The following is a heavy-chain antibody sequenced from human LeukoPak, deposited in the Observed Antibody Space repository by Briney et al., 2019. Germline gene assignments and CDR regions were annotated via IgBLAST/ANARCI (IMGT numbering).Heavy chain of an antibody. J-gene: IGHJ4*02. CDR1: GFTLSSYW. V-gene: IGHV3-74*01. CDR2: INNDQSST. D-gene: IGHD2-15*01. Sequence: GGSLRLSCAASGFTLSSYWMHWVRHAPGKGLVWVSHINNDQSSTSYPDSVRRRLTISRDNAKNTLYLQMNSLRTEDTAVYYCACYGIAPPHWGQGPLVTVSS. CDR3: ACYGIAPPH.